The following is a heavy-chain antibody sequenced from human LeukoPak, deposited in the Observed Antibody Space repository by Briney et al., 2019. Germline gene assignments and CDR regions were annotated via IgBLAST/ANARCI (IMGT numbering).Heavy chain of an antibody. Sequence: GGSLRLSCAASGFTFSSYGMHWVRQAPGKGLEWVAFIRYDGSNKYYADSVKGRFTISRDNSKNTLYLQMNSLRAEDTAVYYCARDSLRMVRGVIPLDYWGQGTLVTVSS. CDR3: ARDSLRMVRGVIPLDY. CDR1: GFTFSSYG. D-gene: IGHD3-10*01. V-gene: IGHV3-30*02. J-gene: IGHJ4*02. CDR2: IRYDGSNK.